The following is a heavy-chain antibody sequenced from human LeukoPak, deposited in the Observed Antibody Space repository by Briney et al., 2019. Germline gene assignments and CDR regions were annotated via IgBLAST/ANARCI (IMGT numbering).Heavy chain of an antibody. V-gene: IGHV3-30*02. CDR1: GFTFSSNG. CDR3: ARLYRIQLWPIGPNYYYYMDV. J-gene: IGHJ6*03. D-gene: IGHD5-18*01. CDR2: IRHDGSNK. Sequence: GGSLRLSCAASGFTFSSNGMNWVRQAPGKGLEWVAFIRHDGSNKEYADSVKGRFTISRDNAKNSLYLQMNSLRAEDTAVYYCARLYRIQLWPIGPNYYYYMDVWGKGTTVTVSS.